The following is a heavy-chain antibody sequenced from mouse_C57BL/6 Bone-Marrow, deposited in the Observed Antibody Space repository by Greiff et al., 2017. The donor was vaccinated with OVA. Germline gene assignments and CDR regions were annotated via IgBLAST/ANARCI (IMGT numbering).Heavy chain of an antibody. CDR2: ISNGGGST. CDR1: GFTFSDYY. D-gene: IGHD1-1*01. CDR3: ARQGGLLLRSFDY. V-gene: IGHV5-12*01. Sequence: EVKLVESGGGLVQPGGSLKLSCAASGFTFSDYYMYWVRQTPEKRLEWVAYISNGGGSTYYPDTVKGRFTISRDNAKNTLYLQVSRLKSEDTAMYYCARQGGLLLRSFDYWGQGTTLTVSS. J-gene: IGHJ2*01.